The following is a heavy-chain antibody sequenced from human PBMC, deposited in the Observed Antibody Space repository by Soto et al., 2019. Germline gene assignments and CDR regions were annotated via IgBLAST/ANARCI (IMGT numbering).Heavy chain of an antibody. CDR2: MYTGGRT. Sequence: VHVVESGGGLIQPGGSRRLSCVPSGFTVTGDQMNWVRQAPGKGLEWVSTMYTGGRTFYADSVRGRFTISRDETKNILYLQMDSLRVEDTAVYYCPRGGGGWDSWGQGSLVTVSS. V-gene: IGHV3-53*01. CDR1: GFTVTGDQ. J-gene: IGHJ4*02. CDR3: PRGGGGWDS. D-gene: IGHD6-19*01.